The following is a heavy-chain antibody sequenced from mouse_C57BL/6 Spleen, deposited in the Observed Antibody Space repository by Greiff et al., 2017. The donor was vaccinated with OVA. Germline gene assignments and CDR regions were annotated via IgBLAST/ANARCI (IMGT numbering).Heavy chain of an antibody. CDR3: ARDRNSGDFDV. J-gene: IGHJ1*03. CDR2: ISDGGSYT. V-gene: IGHV5-4*01. CDR1: GFTFSSYA. Sequence: EVHLVESGGGLVKPGGSLKLSCAASGFTFSSYAMSWVRQTPEKRLEWVATISDGGSYTYYPDNVKGRFTISRDNAKNNLYLQMSHLKSEDTAMYYCARDRNSGDFDVWGTGTTVTVSS. D-gene: IGHD3-1*01.